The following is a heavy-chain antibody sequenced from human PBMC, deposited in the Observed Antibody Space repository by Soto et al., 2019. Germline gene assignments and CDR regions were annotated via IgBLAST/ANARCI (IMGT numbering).Heavy chain of an antibody. CDR2: IKQDGSEK. CDR1: GFTFSSYW. V-gene: IGHV3-7*01. D-gene: IGHD2-2*01. CDR3: AREPSPHYYGMDV. Sequence: EVQLVESGGGLVQPGGSLRLSCAASGFTFSSYWMSWVRQAPGKGLEWVANIKQDGSEKYYVDSVKGRFTISRDNAKNSLYLQMNSLRAEDTAVYYCAREPSPHYYGMDVWGQGTTVTVSS. J-gene: IGHJ6*02.